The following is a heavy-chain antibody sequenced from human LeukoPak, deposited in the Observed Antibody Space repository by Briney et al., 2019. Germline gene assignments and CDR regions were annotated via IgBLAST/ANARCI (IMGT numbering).Heavy chain of an antibody. Sequence: GASVKVSCKASGYTFTGYYMHWVRQATGQGLEWMGWMNPNSGNTGYAQKFQGRVTMTRNTSISTAYMELSSLRSEDTAVYDCARGIQLWHEWGQGTLVTVSS. CDR2: MNPNSGNT. V-gene: IGHV1-8*02. CDR3: ARGIQLWHE. D-gene: IGHD5-18*01. J-gene: IGHJ4*02. CDR1: GYTFTGYY.